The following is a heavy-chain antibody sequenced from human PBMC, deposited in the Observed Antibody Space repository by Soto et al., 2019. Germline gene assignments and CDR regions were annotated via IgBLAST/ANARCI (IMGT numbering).Heavy chain of an antibody. CDR3: VTPSFSYYYDSSGYHT. Sequence: GTLGLSCSASGLTFSSYAMHWVRQAPGAGLDEVSAISSNGGRIYYADSVKVRFNIPRDNYKNTLYLQRRSLRADDTAVYYCVTPSFSYYYDSSGYHTWGQGSLVTVSS. V-gene: IGHV3-64D*08. D-gene: IGHD3-22*01. CDR1: GLTFSSYA. J-gene: IGHJ5*02. CDR2: ISSNGGRI.